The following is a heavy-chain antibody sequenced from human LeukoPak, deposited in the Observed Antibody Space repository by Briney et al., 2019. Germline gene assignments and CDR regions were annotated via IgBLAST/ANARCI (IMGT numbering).Heavy chain of an antibody. CDR3: ARDRSRDAFDI. V-gene: IGHV1-46*01. CDR2: INPSGGGT. CDR1: GYTFTSYY. Sequence: ASVKVSCKASGYTFTSYYMHWVRQAPGQGLEWMGIINPSGGGTSYAQKFQGRVTMTRDTSTSTVYMELSSLRSEDTAVYYCARDRSRDAFDIWGQGTMVTVSS. D-gene: IGHD2-15*01. J-gene: IGHJ3*02.